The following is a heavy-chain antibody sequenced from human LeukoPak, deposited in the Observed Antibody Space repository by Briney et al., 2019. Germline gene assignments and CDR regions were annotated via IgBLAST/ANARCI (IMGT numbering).Heavy chain of an antibody. V-gene: IGHV1-2*02. CDR3: ARGGSSHCSSTSCSGSWFDP. CDR1: GYTFTGYY. Sequence: ASVNVSCKASGYTFTGYYMHWVRQAPGQGLEWMGWINPNSGGTNYAQKFQGRVTMTRDTSTSTAYMELSRLRSDDTAVYYCARGGSSHCSSTSCSGSWFDPWGQGTLVTVSS. CDR2: INPNSGGT. J-gene: IGHJ5*02. D-gene: IGHD2-2*01.